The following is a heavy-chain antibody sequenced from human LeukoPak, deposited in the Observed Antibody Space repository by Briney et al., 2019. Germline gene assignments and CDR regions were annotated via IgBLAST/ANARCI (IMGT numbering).Heavy chain of an antibody. CDR3: ARESESSGWYDY. CDR1: GFMFHDYA. CDR2: ISGDGGST. J-gene: IGHJ4*02. Sequence: GGSLRLSCAAPGFMFHDYAIHWVRQAPGKGLEWVSLISGDGGSTFYADSVKGRFTISRDNSKNSLYLQMNSLGSDDTALYYCARESESSGWYDYWGQGTLVTVSP. V-gene: IGHV3-43*02. D-gene: IGHD6-19*01.